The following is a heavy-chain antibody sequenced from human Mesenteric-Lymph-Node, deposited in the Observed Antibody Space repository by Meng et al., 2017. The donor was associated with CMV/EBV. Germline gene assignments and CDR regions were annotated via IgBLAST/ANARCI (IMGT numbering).Heavy chain of an antibody. CDR1: GFTVKTYA. CDR3: AKGTGASYPTSRVVDF. D-gene: IGHD3/OR15-3a*01. V-gene: IGHV3-23*01. J-gene: IGHJ4*02. CDR2: ITDTGGDK. Sequence: SGFTVKTYAMSWVRQAPGEGLEWVSVITDTGGDKKYADSVKGRFTISRDNSKSTLYLQLNDLRVEDTAVYYCAKGTGASYPTSRVVDFWGQGTLVTVSS.